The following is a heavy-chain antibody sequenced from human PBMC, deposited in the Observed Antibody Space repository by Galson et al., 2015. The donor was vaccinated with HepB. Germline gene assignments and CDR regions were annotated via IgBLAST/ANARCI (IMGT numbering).Heavy chain of an antibody. CDR3: ARRRSYYDSSGYYYYYMDV. Sequence: SVKVSCKASGYTFTGYYMHWVRQAPGQGLEWMGRINPNSGGTNYAQKFRGRVTMTRDTSISTAYMELSRLRSDDTAVYYCARRRSYYDSSGYYYYYMDVWGKGTTVTVSS. V-gene: IGHV1-2*06. J-gene: IGHJ6*03. CDR1: GYTFTGYY. D-gene: IGHD3-22*01. CDR2: INPNSGGT.